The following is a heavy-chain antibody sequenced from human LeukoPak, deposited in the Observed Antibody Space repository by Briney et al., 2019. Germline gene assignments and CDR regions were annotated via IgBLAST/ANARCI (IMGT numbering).Heavy chain of an antibody. V-gene: IGHV3-74*01. J-gene: IGHJ4*02. Sequence: GGSLRLAWAAAGFTFSSYWMRWVRHAAGKGMVWVSRINSVGSSTSYADSVKGRFTISRDNSKNTVYLQMNSLRPEDPSAYYCAKPRVGYYFDYWGQGTLLTVSS. CDR2: INSVGSST. D-gene: IGHD3-3*01. CDR1: GFTFSSYW. CDR3: AKPRVGYYFDY.